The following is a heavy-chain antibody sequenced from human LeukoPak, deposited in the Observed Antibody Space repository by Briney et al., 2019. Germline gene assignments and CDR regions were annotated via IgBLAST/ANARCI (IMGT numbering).Heavy chain of an antibody. J-gene: IGHJ4*02. CDR2: IIPILGIA. CDR3: ARHMAVAGDNNGGYFDY. V-gene: IGHV1-69*04. D-gene: IGHD6-19*01. Sequence: GASVKVSCKASGGTFSSYAISWVRQAPGQGLEWMGRIIPILGIANYAQKFQGRVTITADKSTSTAYMELSSLRSEDTAVYYCARHMAVAGDNNGGYFDYWGQGTLVTVSA. CDR1: GGTFSSYA.